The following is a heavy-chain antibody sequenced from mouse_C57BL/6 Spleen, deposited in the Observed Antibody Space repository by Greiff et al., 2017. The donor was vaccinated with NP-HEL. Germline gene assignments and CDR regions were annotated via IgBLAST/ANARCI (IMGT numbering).Heavy chain of an antibody. CDR3: AKNGYYGSSPYYAMDY. Sequence: QVQLKQSGPGLVQPSQSLSITCTVSGFSLTSYGVHWVRQPPGKGLEWLGVIWSGGSTDYNAAFISRLSISKDNSKSQVFFKMNSLQADDTAIYYCAKNGYYGSSPYYAMDYWGQGTSVTVSS. CDR2: IWSGGST. D-gene: IGHD1-1*01. V-gene: IGHV2-4*01. CDR1: GFSLTSYG. J-gene: IGHJ4*01.